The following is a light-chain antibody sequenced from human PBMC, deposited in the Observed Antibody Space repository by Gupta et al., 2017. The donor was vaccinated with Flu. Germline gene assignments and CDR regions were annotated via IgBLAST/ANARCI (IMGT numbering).Light chain of an antibody. Sequence: TSSDVGAYNHVSWYQHDPGEVPKLMIYDVNRRPAGVPERFSGSKSGNTASLTISGLQAEDEADYYCCASPGSYSVIFGGGTKLTVL. CDR1: SSDVGAYNH. CDR3: CASPGSYSVI. V-gene: IGLV2-11*01. CDR2: DVN. J-gene: IGLJ2*01.